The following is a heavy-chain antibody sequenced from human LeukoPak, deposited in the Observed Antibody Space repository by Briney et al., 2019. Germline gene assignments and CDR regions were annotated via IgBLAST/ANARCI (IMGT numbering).Heavy chain of an antibody. Sequence: GESLKISCKSSGYSFTSYWIAWVRQMPGKGLEWMGIIYPDDSDTRYIPSFQGQVIISADKSSSTAYLQWGSLKASDTAMYYCARSTDSSPYYMDVWGTGTTVTVSS. CDR3: ARSTDSSPYYMDV. D-gene: IGHD6-13*01. V-gene: IGHV5-51*01. CDR1: GYSFTSYW. J-gene: IGHJ6*03. CDR2: IYPDDSDT.